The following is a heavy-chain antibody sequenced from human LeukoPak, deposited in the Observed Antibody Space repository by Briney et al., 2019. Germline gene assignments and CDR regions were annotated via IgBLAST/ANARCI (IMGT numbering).Heavy chain of an antibody. CDR2: IGDGGAFT. D-gene: IGHD4-17*01. CDR1: GLTFSSYA. Sequence: GGSLTLPCTPSGLTFSSYAVNWAPHAPGRGREWGSGIGDGGAFTSYAASVKGRFTISRDNSRNTLYLQMNSLRAADTAVYYCAKDLDFTAYGYYFDYWGQGTLVTVSS. CDR3: AKDLDFTAYGYYFDY. J-gene: IGHJ4*02. V-gene: IGHV3-23*01.